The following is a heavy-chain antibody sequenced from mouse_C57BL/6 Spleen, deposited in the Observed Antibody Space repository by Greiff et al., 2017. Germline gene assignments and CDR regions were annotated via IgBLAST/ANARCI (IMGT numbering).Heavy chain of an antibody. Sequence: QVQLQQSGPELVKPGASVKISCKASGYAFSSSWMNWVKQRPGKGLEWIGRIYPGDGDTNYNGKFKGKATLTADKSSSTAYMQLSSLTSEDSAVYFCASQLPAWFAYWGQATLVTVSA. J-gene: IGHJ3*01. CDR2: IYPGDGDT. V-gene: IGHV1-82*01. CDR1: GYAFSSSW. CDR3: ASQLPAWFAY. D-gene: IGHD2-12*01.